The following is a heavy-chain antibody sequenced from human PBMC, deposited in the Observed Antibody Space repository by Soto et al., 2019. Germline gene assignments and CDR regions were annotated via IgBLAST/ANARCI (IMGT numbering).Heavy chain of an antibody. V-gene: IGHV1-18*01. CDR2: ISAYNGNT. D-gene: IGHD4-17*01. J-gene: IGHJ4*02. Sequence: ASVKVSCKASGYTFTSYGISWVRQAPGQRLEWMGWISAYNGNTNYAQKLQGRVTMTTDTSTSTAYMELRSLRSDDTAVYYCARDADYGDYFDYWGQGTLVTVSS. CDR1: GYTFTSYG. CDR3: ARDADYGDYFDY.